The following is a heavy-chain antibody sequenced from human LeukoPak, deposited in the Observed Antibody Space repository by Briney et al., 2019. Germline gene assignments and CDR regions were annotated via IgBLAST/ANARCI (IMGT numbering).Heavy chain of an antibody. J-gene: IGHJ4*02. CDR2: IYYSGST. CDR1: GGSISSYY. CDR3: ARGDGGSYGFDY. D-gene: IGHD1-26*01. Sequence: SQTLSLTCTVSGGSISSYYWSWIRQPPGKGLEWIGYIYYSGSTNYNPSLKSRVTISVDTSKNQFSLKLSSVTAADTAVYYCARGDGGSYGFDYWGQGTLVTVSS. V-gene: IGHV4-59*01.